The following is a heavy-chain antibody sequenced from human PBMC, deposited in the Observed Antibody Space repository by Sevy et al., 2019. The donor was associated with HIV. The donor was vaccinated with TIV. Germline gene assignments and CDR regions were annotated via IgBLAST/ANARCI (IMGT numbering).Heavy chain of an antibody. V-gene: IGHV3-7*01. D-gene: IGHD3-16*01. Sequence: GESLKISCAASEFTFSSYWMNWVRPAPGKGLERVANIRHDGGEKYYVDSVNGRLSISRDNAKKSLVLQMDSLRAEDTAVYYCARSGGRTDYGMDVWGQGTTVTVSS. J-gene: IGHJ6*02. CDR2: IRHDGGEK. CDR1: EFTFSSYW. CDR3: ARSGGRTDYGMDV.